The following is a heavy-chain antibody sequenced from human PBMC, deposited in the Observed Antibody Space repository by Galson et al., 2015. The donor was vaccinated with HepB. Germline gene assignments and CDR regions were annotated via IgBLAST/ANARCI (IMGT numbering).Heavy chain of an antibody. CDR2: IIPVFGKP. Sequence: SVKVYCKDSGGTFSNYGFRWVRQAHGQGLEWMGGIIPVFGKPSYAQKFQDRVTITADESSRTAYMDLSRLRFEDTAIYYCARTVGVSAAGTRKNFDYWGQGTLVTVSS. J-gene: IGHJ4*02. D-gene: IGHD6-13*01. V-gene: IGHV1-69*13. CDR3: ARTVGVSAAGTRKNFDY. CDR1: GGTFSNYG.